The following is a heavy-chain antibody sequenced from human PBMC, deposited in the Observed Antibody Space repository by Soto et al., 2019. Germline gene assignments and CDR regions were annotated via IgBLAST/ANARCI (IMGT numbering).Heavy chain of an antibody. D-gene: IGHD4-17*01. J-gene: IGHJ6*02. CDR2: ISSSGSTI. V-gene: IGHV3-48*03. CDR3: ARADYGDYVYYYYGMDV. Sequence: TGGSLRLSCAASGFTFSSYEMNWVRQAPGKGLEWVSYISSSGSTIYYADSVKGRFTISRDNDKNSLYLKMNSLRAEDTAVYYCARADYGDYVYYYYGMDVWGQGTTVTVSS. CDR1: GFTFSSYE.